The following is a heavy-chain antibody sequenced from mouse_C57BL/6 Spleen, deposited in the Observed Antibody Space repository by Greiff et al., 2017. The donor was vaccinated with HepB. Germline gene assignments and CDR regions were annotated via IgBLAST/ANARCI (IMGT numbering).Heavy chain of an antibody. J-gene: IGHJ3*01. CDR1: GYTFTSYW. CDR2: IYPSDSAT. V-gene: IGHV1-61*01. Sequence: QVQLQQPGAELVRPGSSVKLSCKASGYTFTSYWMDWVKQRPGQGLEWIGNIYPSDSATHYNQKFKDKATLTVDKSSSTAYMQLSSLTSADSAVDYCARDSSGEFAYWGQGTLVTVSA. CDR3: ARDSSGEFAY. D-gene: IGHD3-2*02.